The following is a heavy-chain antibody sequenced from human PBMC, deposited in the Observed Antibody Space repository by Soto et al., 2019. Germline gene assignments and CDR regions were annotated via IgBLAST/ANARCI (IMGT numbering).Heavy chain of an antibody. J-gene: IGHJ6*02. V-gene: IGHV1-18*01. CDR3: ARDLPTMDV. CDR2: IRAYNGNT. CDR1: GYTFTSYG. Sequence: QVQLVQSGAEVKKPGASVKVSCKASGYTFTSYGISWVRQAPGQGLEWMGWIRAYNGNTNYAQKLQGRVTMTTDTSTRTGYMELRSLRADDSAVYYCARDLPTMDVWGQGTTVTVSS.